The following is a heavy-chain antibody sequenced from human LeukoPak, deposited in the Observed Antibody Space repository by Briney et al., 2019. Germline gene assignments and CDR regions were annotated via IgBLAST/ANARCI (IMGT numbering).Heavy chain of an antibody. D-gene: IGHD3-3*01. CDR1: GYTFTSYG. CDR2: ISAYNGNT. CDR3: ARNSPMDYDFWSGYYTQPYYFDY. V-gene: IGHV1-18*01. J-gene: IGHJ4*02. Sequence: GASVKVSCKASGYTFTSYGISWVRQAPGQGLEWMGWISAYNGNTNYAQKLQGRVTMTTDTSTSTAYMELRSLRSDDTAVYYCARNSPMDYDFWSGYYTQPYYFDYWGQGTLVTVSS.